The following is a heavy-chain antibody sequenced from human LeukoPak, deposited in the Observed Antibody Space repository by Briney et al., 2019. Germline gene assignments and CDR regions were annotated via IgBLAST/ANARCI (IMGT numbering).Heavy chain of an antibody. J-gene: IGHJ6*03. Sequence: GGSLRLSCAASGFTFSSCAMSWVRQAPGKGLEWVSGISGSGGSTYYADSVKGRFTISRDNSKNTLYLQMNSLKTEDTAVYYCTTDHSAYGDYLYYYYYMDVWGKGTTVTISS. CDR2: ISGSGGST. V-gene: IGHV3-23*01. D-gene: IGHD4-17*01. CDR3: TTDHSAYGDYLYYYYYMDV. CDR1: GFTFSSCA.